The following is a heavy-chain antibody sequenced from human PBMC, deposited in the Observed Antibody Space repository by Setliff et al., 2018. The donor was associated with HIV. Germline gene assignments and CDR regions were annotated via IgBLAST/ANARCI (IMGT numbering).Heavy chain of an antibody. CDR1: GFSISSGHY. D-gene: IGHD3-3*01. Sequence: SETLSLTCAVSGFSISSGHYWGWIRQPPGKGLEWIGSIYHSGSTYYSPSLKSRVTISVDTSKNQFSLKLSSVTAADTAIYYCTRGPEGVAGGDYWGQGILVTVSS. CDR3: TRGPEGVAGGDY. J-gene: IGHJ4*02. V-gene: IGHV4-38-2*01. CDR2: IYHSGST.